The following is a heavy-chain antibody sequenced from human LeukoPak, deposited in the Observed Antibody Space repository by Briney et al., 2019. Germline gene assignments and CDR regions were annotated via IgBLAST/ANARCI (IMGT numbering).Heavy chain of an antibody. CDR3: ASTPQGSDYYYMDV. V-gene: IGHV1-8*03. CDR2: MNPNSGNT. CDR1: GYTFTSYD. Sequence: ASVKVSCKASGYTFTSYDINWVRQATGQGLEWMGWMNPNSGNTGYAQKFQGRVTITRNTSISTAYMELSSLRSEDTAVYYCASTPQGSDYYYMDVWGKGTTVTASS. J-gene: IGHJ6*03.